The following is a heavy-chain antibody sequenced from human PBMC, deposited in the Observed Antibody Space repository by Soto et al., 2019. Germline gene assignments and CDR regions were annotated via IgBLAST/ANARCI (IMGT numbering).Heavy chain of an antibody. J-gene: IGHJ6*02. D-gene: IGHD2-21*02. Sequence: GGSLRLSCTPSGFTFSAYGMHWVRQAPGKGLEWVAAISHDGTNKYYGDSVRGRFTISRDNSKNTLYLQMNTLRNEDTAVYYCAKEARSSAVTATRVYRMDVWGQGTTVTVSS. V-gene: IGHV3-30*18. CDR1: GFTFSAYG. CDR3: AKEARSSAVTATRVYRMDV. CDR2: ISHDGTNK.